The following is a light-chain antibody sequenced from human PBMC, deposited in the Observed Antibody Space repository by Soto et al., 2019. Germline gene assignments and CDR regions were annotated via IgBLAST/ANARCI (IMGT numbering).Light chain of an antibody. CDR2: KAS. CDR3: QQYNTYWWS. CDR1: QTISIY. Sequence: DIQMTQSPSTLSASVGDRVTITCRASQTISIYLAWYQQKPGRAPKLLIYKASSLEIGVPSRFSGSGSGTEFTLTISSLQPDDFATYYCQQYNTYWWSFGQGTKVEMK. V-gene: IGKV1-5*03. J-gene: IGKJ1*01.